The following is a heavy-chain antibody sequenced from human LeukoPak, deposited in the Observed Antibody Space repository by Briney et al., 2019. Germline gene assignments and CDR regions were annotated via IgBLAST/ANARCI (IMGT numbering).Heavy chain of an antibody. Sequence: SVTLSLTCAVYGGSFSGYYWSWIRQPPGKGLEWIGEINHSGSTNYNPSLKSRVTISVDTSKNQFSLKLSSVTAADTAVYYCARGPHIVVVVAATWRTPGRNYFDYWGQGTLVTVSS. CDR3: ARGPHIVVVVAATWRTPGRNYFDY. V-gene: IGHV4-34*01. CDR2: INHSGST. J-gene: IGHJ4*02. D-gene: IGHD2-15*01. CDR1: GGSFSGYY.